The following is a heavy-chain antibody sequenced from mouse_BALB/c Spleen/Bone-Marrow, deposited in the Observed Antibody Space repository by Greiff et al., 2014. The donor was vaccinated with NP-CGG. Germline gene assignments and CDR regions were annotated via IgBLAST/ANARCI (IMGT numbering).Heavy chain of an antibody. J-gene: IGHJ4*01. Sequence: EVQLQQSGTVLARPGASVKMSCKASGYTFTSYWMHWVKQRPGQGLEWIGAIYPGNSDTSYNQKFKGKAKLTAVTSTSTAYMELSSLTNEDSAVYYCTDYVRRYYYAMDYWGQGTSVTVSS. D-gene: IGHD2-14*01. CDR1: GYTFTSYW. CDR2: IYPGNSDT. CDR3: TDYVRRYYYAMDY. V-gene: IGHV1-5*01.